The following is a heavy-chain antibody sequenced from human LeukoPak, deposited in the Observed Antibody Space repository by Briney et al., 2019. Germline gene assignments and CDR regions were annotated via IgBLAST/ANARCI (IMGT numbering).Heavy chain of an antibody. CDR2: IYSGGST. D-gene: IGHD6-19*01. V-gene: IGHV3-53*01. Sequence: GGSLRLSCAASGFTVSSNYMSWVRQAPGKGLEWVSVIYSGGSTYYADSVKGRFTISRDNSKNTLYLQMNSLRAEDTAVYYCAKREQWLDNWFDPWGQGTLVTVSS. J-gene: IGHJ5*02. CDR3: AKREQWLDNWFDP. CDR1: GFTVSSNY.